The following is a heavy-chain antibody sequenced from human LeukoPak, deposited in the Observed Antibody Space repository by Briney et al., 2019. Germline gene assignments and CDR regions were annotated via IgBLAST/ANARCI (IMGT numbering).Heavy chain of an antibody. J-gene: IGHJ4*02. CDR1: VYIFSRYS. CDR2: ISSSSSTI. Sequence: HPGGSLRLSCAASVYIFSRYSMNWVREAPGRGLEWVSYISSSSSTIYYADSVKGRFTISRDNAKNTLYLQMNSLRGEDTAVYYCGREIQAPGKTLEYWGEGTLVTVSS. V-gene: IGHV3-48*04. CDR3: GREIQAPGKTLEY.